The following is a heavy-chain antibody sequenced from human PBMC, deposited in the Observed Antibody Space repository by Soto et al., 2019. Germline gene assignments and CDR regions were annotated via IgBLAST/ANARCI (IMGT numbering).Heavy chain of an antibody. V-gene: IGHV1-2*02. J-gene: IGHJ5*02. CDR3: ARGRSLKWNWFDR. D-gene: IGHD2-15*01. CDR1: GYTFTENQ. CDR2: IDPKSGDT. Sequence: GASVKVSCKASGYTFTENQIHWLRRAPGQRLEWMGRIDPKSGDTTFAQTYQGRVTMTRDTSSNTVYMDLTRLTSDDTAVYYCARGRSLKWNWFDRWGQGTLVTVSS.